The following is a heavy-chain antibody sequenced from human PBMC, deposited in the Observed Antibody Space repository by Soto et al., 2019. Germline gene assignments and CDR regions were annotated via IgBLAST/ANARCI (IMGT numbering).Heavy chain of an antibody. CDR2: MNPNSGNT. Sequence: ASVKVSCKASGYTFTSYDINWVRQATGQGLEWMGWMNPNSGNTGYAQKFQGRVTMTRNTSISTAYMELSSLRSEDTAVYYCARSRFVVVPAARRRYNWFDPWGQGTLVTVSS. CDR3: ARSRFVVVPAARRRYNWFDP. CDR1: GYTFTSYD. D-gene: IGHD2-2*01. J-gene: IGHJ5*02. V-gene: IGHV1-8*01.